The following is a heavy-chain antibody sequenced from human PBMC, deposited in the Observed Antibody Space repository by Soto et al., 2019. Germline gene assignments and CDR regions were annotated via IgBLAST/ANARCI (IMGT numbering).Heavy chain of an antibody. CDR3: ARPPSSGHSLWYFDL. CDR1: GGSISSSSYY. Sequence: QLQLQESGPGLVKPSETLSLTCTVSGGSISSSSYYWGWIRQPPGKGLEWIGSIYYSGSTYYNPSLKSRVTISLDTSKSQFSLTLSPVTAADTAVYHCARPPSSGHSLWYFDLWGRGTLVTVSS. V-gene: IGHV4-39*01. CDR2: IYYSGST. J-gene: IGHJ2*01. D-gene: IGHD3-22*01.